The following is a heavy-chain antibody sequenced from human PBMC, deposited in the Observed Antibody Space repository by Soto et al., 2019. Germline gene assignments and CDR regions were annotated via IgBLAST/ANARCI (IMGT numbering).Heavy chain of an antibody. CDR2: IIPLFGKT. V-gene: IGHV1-69*01. Sequence: QVQLVQSGSEVKMPGSSVKVSCKTSEGTFSRHAINWVRQAPGQGLEWMGGIIPLFGKTNYAQKFKGRVTISADESSSTASMERSSLTSEDAAVYYCARAAIHGSSWYFWFDPWGQGTLVTVSS. CDR3: ARAAIHGSSWYFWFDP. CDR1: EGTFSRHA. D-gene: IGHD6-13*01. J-gene: IGHJ5*02.